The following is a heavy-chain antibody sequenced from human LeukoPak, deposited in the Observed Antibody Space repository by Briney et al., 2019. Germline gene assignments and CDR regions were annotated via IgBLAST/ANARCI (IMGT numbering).Heavy chain of an antibody. J-gene: IGHJ5*02. CDR2: MNPNSGNT. CDR1: GYTFTSYD. D-gene: IGHD6-19*01. CDR3: ARVPSYSSGWFDP. Sequence: ASVKVSCTASGYTFTSYDINWVRQATGQGLEWMGWMNPNSGNTGYAQKFQGRVTMTRNTSISTAYMELSSLRSEDTAVYYCARVPSYSSGWFDPWGQGTLVTVSS. V-gene: IGHV1-8*02.